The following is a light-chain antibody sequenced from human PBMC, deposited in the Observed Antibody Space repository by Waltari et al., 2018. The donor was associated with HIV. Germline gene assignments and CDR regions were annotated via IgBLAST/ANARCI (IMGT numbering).Light chain of an antibody. V-gene: IGLV2-14*01. CDR3: SSYTSSSTPV. CDR2: EVS. CDR1: SSDVGGYNY. Sequence: QSALTQPASVSGSPGQSITISCTGTSSDVGGYNYVSWYQQHPGKAPKPMIYEVSNRPSGVSTRFSGSQSDHTASLTISGLQAEDEAVYYCSSYTSSSTPVFGGGTKLTVL. J-gene: IGLJ2*01.